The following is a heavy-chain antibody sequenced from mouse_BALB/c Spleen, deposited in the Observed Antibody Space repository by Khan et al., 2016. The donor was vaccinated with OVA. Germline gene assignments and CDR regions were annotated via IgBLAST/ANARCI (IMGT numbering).Heavy chain of an antibody. CDR1: GYSFTLYY. D-gene: IGHD2-14*01. J-gene: IGHJ3*01. CDR2: ASPNTDNI. Sequence: VQLQQSGPDLVKPGASVKISCKASGYSFTLYYMSWVKQSHGKSLEWIGRASPNTDNINYNQEFKGKAILTVDKSSNTAYMELRSLTSEDSAVYFCARGYDFFASWGQGTLVTVSA. V-gene: IGHV1-26*01. CDR3: ARGYDFFAS.